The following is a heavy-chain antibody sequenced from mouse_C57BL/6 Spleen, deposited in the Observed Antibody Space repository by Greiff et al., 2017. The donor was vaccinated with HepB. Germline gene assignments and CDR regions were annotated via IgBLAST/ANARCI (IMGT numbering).Heavy chain of an antibody. CDR2: ISSGSSTI. J-gene: IGHJ4*01. CDR3: ARTYYYGSSPYYYAMDY. V-gene: IGHV5-17*01. CDR1: GFTFSDYG. D-gene: IGHD1-1*01. Sequence: EVQLQESGGGLVKPGGSLKLSCAASGFTFSDYGMHWVRQAPEKGLEWVAYISSGSSTIYYADTVKGRFTISRDNAKNTLFLQMTSLRSEDTAMYYCARTYYYGSSPYYYAMDYWGQGTSVTVSS.